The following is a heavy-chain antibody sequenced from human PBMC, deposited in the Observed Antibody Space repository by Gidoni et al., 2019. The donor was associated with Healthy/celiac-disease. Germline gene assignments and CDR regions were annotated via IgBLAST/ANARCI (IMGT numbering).Heavy chain of an antibody. V-gene: IGHV3-33*01. J-gene: IGHJ4*02. CDR2: IWYDGSNK. D-gene: IGHD1-26*01. Sequence: QVQLVESGGGVVQPGRSLRLACAASGFTFSSYGMHWVRQAPGKGLGWVAVIWYDGSNKYYADSVKGRFTISRDNSKNTLYLQMNSLRAEDTAVYYCARDGAEWELPDYWGQGTLVTVSS. CDR1: GFTFSSYG. CDR3: ARDGAEWELPDY.